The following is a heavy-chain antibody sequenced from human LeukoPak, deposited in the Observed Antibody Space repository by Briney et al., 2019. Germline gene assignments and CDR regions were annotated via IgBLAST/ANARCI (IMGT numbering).Heavy chain of an antibody. CDR3: AKDNNPDYYDILTGSNDY. CDR2: ISGSGGST. Sequence: GGSLRLSRAASGFTFRSYAMSWVRQAPGKGLEWVSAISGSGGSTYYADSVKGRFTISRDNSKNTLYLQMNSLRAEDTAVYYCAKDNNPDYYDILTGSNDYWGQGTLVTVSS. D-gene: IGHD3-9*01. V-gene: IGHV3-23*01. J-gene: IGHJ4*02. CDR1: GFTFRSYA.